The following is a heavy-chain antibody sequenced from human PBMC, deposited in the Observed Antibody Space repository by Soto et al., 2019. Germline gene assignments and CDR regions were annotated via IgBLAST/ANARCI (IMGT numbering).Heavy chain of an antibody. D-gene: IGHD6-19*01. CDR1: GYTFTSYG. V-gene: IGHV1-18*01. Sequence: ASVKVSCKASGYTFTSYGISWVRQAPGQGLEWMGWISAYNGNTNYAQKLQGRVTMTTDTSTSTAYMELRSLRSDDTAVYYCARDPTDSSGWQDDLGRGDYFDYWGQGTLVTVSS. CDR3: ARDPTDSSGWQDDLGRGDYFDY. J-gene: IGHJ4*02. CDR2: ISAYNGNT.